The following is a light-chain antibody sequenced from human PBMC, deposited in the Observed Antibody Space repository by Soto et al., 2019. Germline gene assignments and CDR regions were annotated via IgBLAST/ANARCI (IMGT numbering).Light chain of an antibody. Sequence: QSALTQPASVSGSPGQSITISCTGTSSDVGGYNYVSWYQQHSGKAPKVMIYDVSNRPSGVSNRFSGSKSGNTASLTISGLQAEDEAEYYCGSYTSSSTLLFGGGTKLTVL. V-gene: IGLV2-14*01. CDR1: SSDVGGYNY. CDR3: GSYTSSSTLL. CDR2: DVS. J-gene: IGLJ2*01.